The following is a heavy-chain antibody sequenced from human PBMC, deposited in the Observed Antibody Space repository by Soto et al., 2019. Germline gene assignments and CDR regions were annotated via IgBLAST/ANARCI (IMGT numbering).Heavy chain of an antibody. CDR3: ARGPDCSSTSCYDYYYYYYMDV. J-gene: IGHJ6*03. Sequence: SETLSLTCAVYGGSFSGYYWSWIRQPPGKGLEWIGEINHSGSTNYSPSLKSRVTISVDTSKNQFSLKLSSVTAADTAVYYCARGPDCSSTSCYDYYYYYYMDVWGKGTTVTVSS. CDR2: INHSGST. CDR1: GGSFSGYY. D-gene: IGHD2-2*01. V-gene: IGHV4-34*01.